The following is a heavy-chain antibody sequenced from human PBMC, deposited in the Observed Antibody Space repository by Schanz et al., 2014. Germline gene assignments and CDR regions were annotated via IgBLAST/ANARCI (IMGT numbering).Heavy chain of an antibody. D-gene: IGHD6-19*01. V-gene: IGHV1-69*02. J-gene: IGHJ4*02. CDR1: RSTFSSYT. Sequence: QVHLVQSGAEVKKPGSSVKVSCKASRSTFSSYTISWVRQARGQGLEWVGRFIPILGIANYAQKFQGRVTITADRSTSTAYMELSSLRSEDTAVYYCARGGYSSGWYDRDIAHFDYWGQGTLVTVSS. CDR3: ARGGYSSGWYDRDIAHFDY. CDR2: FIPILGIA.